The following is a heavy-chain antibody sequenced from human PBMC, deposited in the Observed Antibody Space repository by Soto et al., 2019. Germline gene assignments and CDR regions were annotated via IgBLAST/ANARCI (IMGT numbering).Heavy chain of an antibody. Sequence: QVQLVQSGAEVKRPGDSVKVSCQASGYTFGHFYITWVRQAPGQGLEWMGAISPHNRNTNYAEKFRVRVTMTTATSTTTAYMELRSLRSDDTAVYYCARDEGGYDILTGYYKAHHFDQWGQGALVTVSS. CDR2: ISPHNRNT. V-gene: IGHV1-18*01. CDR3: ARDEGGYDILTGYYKAHHFDQ. CDR1: GYTFGHFY. J-gene: IGHJ4*02. D-gene: IGHD3-9*01.